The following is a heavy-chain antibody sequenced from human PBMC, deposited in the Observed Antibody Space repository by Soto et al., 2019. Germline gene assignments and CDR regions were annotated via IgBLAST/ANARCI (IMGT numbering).Heavy chain of an antibody. V-gene: IGHV4-59*01. CDR1: GGSIRSYY. J-gene: IGHJ6*02. Sequence: QVQLQESGPGLVKPLETLSLTCTVSGGSIRSYYWSWIRQPPGKGLEWIAYIYYSGSTNYNPSLNSRVTISVDTSKNQFSLKLTSVTAADTAVYYCARQIMVNSYYYYGMDVWGQGTTVTVSS. CDR3: ARQIMVNSYYYYGMDV. D-gene: IGHD2-21*01. CDR2: IYYSGST.